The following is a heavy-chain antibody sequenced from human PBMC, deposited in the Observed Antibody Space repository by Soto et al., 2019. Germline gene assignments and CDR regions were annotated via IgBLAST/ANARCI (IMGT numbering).Heavy chain of an antibody. CDR1: GGSISSGGYY. D-gene: IGHD3-10*01. Sequence: SETLSLTCTVSGGSISSGGYYWSWIRQHPGKGLEWIGYIYYSGSTYYNPSLKSRVTISVDTSKNQFSLKPSSVTAADTAVYYCAREVRITMVRGVRYWFDPWGQGTLVTVSS. CDR2: IYYSGST. J-gene: IGHJ5*02. V-gene: IGHV4-31*03. CDR3: AREVRITMVRGVRYWFDP.